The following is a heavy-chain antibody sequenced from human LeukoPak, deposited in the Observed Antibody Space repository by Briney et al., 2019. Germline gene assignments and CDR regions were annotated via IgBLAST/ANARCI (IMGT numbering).Heavy chain of an antibody. V-gene: IGHV1-18*01. Sequence: ASVKVSCKTSGYTFTSYGISWVRQAPGQGLEWMGWISAYNGNTNYAQKLQGRVTMTTDTSTSTAYMELRSLRSDDTAVYYCARPYYYDSSGSGDDYYYGMDVWGQGTTVTVSS. CDR2: ISAYNGNT. CDR1: GYTFTSYG. CDR3: ARPYYYDSSGSGDDYYYGMDV. J-gene: IGHJ6*02. D-gene: IGHD3-22*01.